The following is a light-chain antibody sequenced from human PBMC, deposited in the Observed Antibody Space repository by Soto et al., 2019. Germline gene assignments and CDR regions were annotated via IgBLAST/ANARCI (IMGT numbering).Light chain of an antibody. CDR2: DAS. V-gene: IGKV1-13*02. CDR1: QGISSA. J-gene: IGKJ5*01. Sequence: AIQLTQSPSSLSASVGDRVTITCRASQGISSALAWYQQKPGKAPKLLIYDASSLESGVPSRFSGSGSGTDFTLTISSLQPEDFATYYCQRITFGQGTRLEI. CDR3: QRIT.